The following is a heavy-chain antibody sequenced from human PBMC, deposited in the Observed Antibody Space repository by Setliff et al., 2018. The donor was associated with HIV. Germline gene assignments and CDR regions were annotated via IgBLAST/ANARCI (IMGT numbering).Heavy chain of an antibody. CDR1: GFDFSGYS. D-gene: IGHD5-18*01. CDR2: ISHDAVKT. Sequence: GGSLRLSCVASGFDFSGYSMPWVRQAPGKGPEWVAAISHDAVKTYYADAVRGRFIISRDNSKNTVYLQMNNLRVDDTAVYYCVRIGHGYSFANGFDPWGQGAPVTVSS. J-gene: IGHJ5*02. V-gene: IGHV3-30*04. CDR3: VRIGHGYSFANGFDP.